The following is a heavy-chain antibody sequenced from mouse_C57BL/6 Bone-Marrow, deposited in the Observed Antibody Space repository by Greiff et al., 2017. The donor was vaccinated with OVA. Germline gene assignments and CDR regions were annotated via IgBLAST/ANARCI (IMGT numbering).Heavy chain of an antibody. CDR1: GYTFTSYW. J-gene: IGHJ1*03. V-gene: IGHV1-69*01. CDR2: IDPSDSYT. D-gene: IGHD1-1*01. CDR3: AKSVRYYYWYCDF. Sequence: VQLQQPGAELVRPGASVKLSCKASGYTFTSYWMHWVKQRPGQGLEWIGEIDPSDSYTNYNQKFKGKSTLTVDKSSSTAYMTLSSLTSEDSAVYYCAKSVRYYYWYCDFWGTGTTVTVSA.